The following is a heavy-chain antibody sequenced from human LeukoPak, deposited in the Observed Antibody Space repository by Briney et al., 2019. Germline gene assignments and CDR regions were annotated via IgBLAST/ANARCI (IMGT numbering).Heavy chain of an antibody. CDR3: ARVRHLRGNKNAWNDN. D-gene: IGHD1/OR15-1a*01. J-gene: IGHJ4*02. CDR1: GFSYYD. CDR2: ISKRGDTK. V-gene: IGHV3-48*02. Sequence: GGSLRLSCAAFGFSYYDMNWVRQAPGKGLEWVSYISKRGDTKYYADSVKGRFTISRDNAKNSLSLRMNSLRDEDTAVYYCARVRHLRGNKNAWNDNWGQGTLVTVSS.